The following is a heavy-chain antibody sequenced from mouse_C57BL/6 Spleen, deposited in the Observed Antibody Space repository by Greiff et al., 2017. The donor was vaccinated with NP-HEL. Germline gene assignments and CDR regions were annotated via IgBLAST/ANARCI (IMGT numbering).Heavy chain of an antibody. J-gene: IGHJ4*01. D-gene: IGHD1-1*01. CDR1: GYTFTDYE. V-gene: IGHV1-15*01. Sequence: SGAELVRPGASVTLSCKASGYTFTDYEMHWVKQTPVHGLEWIGAIDPETGGTAYNQKFKGKAILTADKSSSTAYMELRSLTSEDSAVYYWTITTVVVDYDAMDYWGQGTSVTVSS. CDR2: IDPETGGT. CDR3: TITTVVVDYDAMDY.